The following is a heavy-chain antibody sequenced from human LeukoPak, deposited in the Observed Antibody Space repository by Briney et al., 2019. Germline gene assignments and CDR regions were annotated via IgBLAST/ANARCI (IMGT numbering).Heavy chain of an antibody. V-gene: IGHV3-23*01. CDR1: GFTFSTYA. Sequence: GGSLRLSCAASGFTFSTYAMTWVRQAPGKGLKWVSAISGSTGHTYYADFVKGRFTISRDNSMNTLTLHMNSLRAEDSAVYYCAKGNWNYYFDYWGQGTLVTVSS. D-gene: IGHD1-7*01. J-gene: IGHJ4*02. CDR2: ISGSTGHT. CDR3: AKGNWNYYFDY.